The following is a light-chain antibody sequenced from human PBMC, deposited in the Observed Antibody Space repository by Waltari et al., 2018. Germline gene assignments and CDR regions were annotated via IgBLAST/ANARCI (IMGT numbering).Light chain of an antibody. J-gene: IGKJ4*01. CDR1: QSVLYSSNSKNY. Sequence: DIVLTQSPDSLAVSLGERVTISCKSSQSVLYSSNSKNYLAWYQQKPGQPPKLLIYGAYTRAAGVPDRFSGSGSGTDFTLTISNLQAEDVAVYYCQQYYTTLLTFGGGTKVEIK. CDR2: GAY. V-gene: IGKV4-1*01. CDR3: QQYYTTLLT.